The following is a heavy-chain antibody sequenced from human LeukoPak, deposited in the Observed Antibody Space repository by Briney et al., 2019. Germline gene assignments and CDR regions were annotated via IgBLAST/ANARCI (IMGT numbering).Heavy chain of an antibody. V-gene: IGHV1-69*13. CDR1: GGTFGSYA. CDR2: IIPIFGTA. Sequence: GASVKVSCKASGGTFGSYAISWVRQAPGQGLEWMGGIIPIFGTANYAQKFQGRVTITADESTSTAYMELSSLRSEDTAVYYCARLPGGERDYDFWSGYYDYYYYGMDVWGQGTTVTVSS. CDR3: ARLPGGERDYDFWSGYYDYYYYGMDV. D-gene: IGHD3-3*01. J-gene: IGHJ6*02.